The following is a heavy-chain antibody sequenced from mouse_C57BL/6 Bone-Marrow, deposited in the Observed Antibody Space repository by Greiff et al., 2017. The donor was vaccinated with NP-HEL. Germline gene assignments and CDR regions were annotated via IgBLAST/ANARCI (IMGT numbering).Heavy chain of an antibody. CDR2: IDPSDSYT. CDR1: GYTFTSYW. Sequence: QVQLQQSGAELVMPGASVKLSCKASGYTFTSYWMHWVKQRPGQGLEWIGEIDPSDSYTNYNQKFKGKSTLTVDKSSSTAYMQLSSLTSEDSAVYYCAMYGTSWFAYWGQGTLVTVSA. J-gene: IGHJ3*01. D-gene: IGHD2-10*02. V-gene: IGHV1-69*01. CDR3: AMYGTSWFAY.